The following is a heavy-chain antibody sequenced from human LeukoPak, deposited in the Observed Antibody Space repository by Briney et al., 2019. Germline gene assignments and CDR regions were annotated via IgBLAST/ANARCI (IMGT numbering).Heavy chain of an antibody. CDR2: INPNSGGT. Sequence: GASVKVSRKASGYTFTGYYMHWVRQAPGQGLEWMGWINPNSGGTNYAQKFQGRVTMTRDTSISTAYMELSRLRSDDTAVYYCARDRGRQQLVQDYWGQGTLVTVSS. CDR3: ARDRGRQQLVQDY. V-gene: IGHV1-2*02. CDR1: GYTFTGYY. D-gene: IGHD6-13*01. J-gene: IGHJ4*02.